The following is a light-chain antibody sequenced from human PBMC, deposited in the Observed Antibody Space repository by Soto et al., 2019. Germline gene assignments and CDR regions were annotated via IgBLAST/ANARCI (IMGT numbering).Light chain of an antibody. J-gene: IGKJ4*01. CDR3: QQYNNWPLT. Sequence: IVMTQSPATVSVSPGERATLSCRASQSVTSTLAWYQQKPGQTPRLLIYDASTRATGIPARFSGSGSGTEFTLTISSLQSEDFAVYYCQQYNNWPLTFGGGTKVDIK. CDR2: DAS. CDR1: QSVTST. V-gene: IGKV3-15*01.